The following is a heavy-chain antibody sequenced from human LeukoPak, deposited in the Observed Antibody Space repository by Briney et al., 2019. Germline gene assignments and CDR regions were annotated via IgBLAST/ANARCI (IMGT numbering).Heavy chain of an antibody. CDR2: ISAYNGNT. CDR1: GYTFTSYG. Sequence: ASVKVSCEASGYTFTSYGISWVRQAPGQGLEWMGWISAYNGNTNYAQKLQGRVTMTTDTSTSTAYMELRSLRSDDTAVYYCARGEGIVGATTLAYWGQGTLVTVSS. CDR3: ARGEGIVGATTLAY. V-gene: IGHV1-18*01. J-gene: IGHJ4*02. D-gene: IGHD1-26*01.